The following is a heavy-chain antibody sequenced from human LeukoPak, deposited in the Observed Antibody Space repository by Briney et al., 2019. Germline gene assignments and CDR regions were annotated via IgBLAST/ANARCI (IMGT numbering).Heavy chain of an antibody. Sequence: GESLKISCKGSGYSFTSYWIGWVRQMPGKGLEWMGIIYPGDSDTRYSPSFQGQVTISADKSISTAYLQWSSLKASDTAMYYCARVICRDCGGDLAFDIWGQGTMVTVSS. J-gene: IGHJ3*02. V-gene: IGHV5-51*01. CDR1: GYSFTSYW. CDR3: ARVICRDCGGDLAFDI. D-gene: IGHD2-21*01. CDR2: IYPGDSDT.